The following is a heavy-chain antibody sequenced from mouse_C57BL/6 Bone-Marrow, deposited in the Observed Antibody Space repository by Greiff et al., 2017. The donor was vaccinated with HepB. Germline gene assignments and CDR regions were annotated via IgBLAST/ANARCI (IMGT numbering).Heavy chain of an antibody. CDR1: GFTFSDYY. Sequence: EVKLVESGGGLVQPGGSLKLSCAASGFTFSDYYMYWVRQTPEKRLEWVAYISNGGGSTYYPDTVKGRFTISRDNAKNTLYLQMSRLKSEDTAMYYCARRHYGSNWYFDVWGTGTTVTVSS. D-gene: IGHD1-1*01. CDR2: ISNGGGST. CDR3: ARRHYGSNWYFDV. J-gene: IGHJ1*03. V-gene: IGHV5-12*01.